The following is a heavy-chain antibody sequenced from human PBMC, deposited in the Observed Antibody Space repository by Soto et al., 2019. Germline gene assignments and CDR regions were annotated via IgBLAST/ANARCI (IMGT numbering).Heavy chain of an antibody. CDR3: TSDRYPRFYHGSGSYPYY. V-gene: IGHV3-7*03. CDR2: IKTDGSET. Sequence: GGSLRLSCAASGFTFSSFWMSWVRQAPGKGLESVANIKTDGSETHYVDSVKGRFTISRDNPKTSLFLQMNSLRVEDTAVYFCTSDRYPRFYHGSGSYPYYWGQGTPVTVSS. CDR1: GFTFSSFW. D-gene: IGHD3-10*01. J-gene: IGHJ4*02.